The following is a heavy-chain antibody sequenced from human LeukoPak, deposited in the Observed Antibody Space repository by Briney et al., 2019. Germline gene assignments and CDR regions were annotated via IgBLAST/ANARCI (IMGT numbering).Heavy chain of an antibody. CDR1: GFAFSTYW. Sequence: GGSLGLSCTASGFAFSTYWMFWVRQAPGKGLVWVSQINPEGASTTYGDPAKGRFTASRDNAKNALHLQVNSLRVDDTAVYYCARGTAITAGIDFWGQGTLVTVSS. CDR3: ARGTAITAGIDF. D-gene: IGHD6-19*01. J-gene: IGHJ4*02. V-gene: IGHV3-74*01. CDR2: INPEGAST.